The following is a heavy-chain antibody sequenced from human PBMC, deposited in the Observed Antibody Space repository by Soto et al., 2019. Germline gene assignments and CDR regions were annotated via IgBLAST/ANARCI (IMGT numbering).Heavy chain of an antibody. CDR1: GGIFSTYA. CDR2: IIPLFRTP. CDR3: ARDREDYGSRNYYNRMDC. V-gene: IGHV1-69*01. Sequence: QVQLVQSGAEVRKPGSSVKVSCKASGGIFSTYAISWLRQAPGQGLEWMGGIIPLFRTPNYAQRFQGRVTITADESTGPAEMEMSRLGSDDTTGYYCARDREDYGSRNYYNRMDCWGQGTLVTVSS. D-gene: IGHD3-10*01. J-gene: IGHJ4*02.